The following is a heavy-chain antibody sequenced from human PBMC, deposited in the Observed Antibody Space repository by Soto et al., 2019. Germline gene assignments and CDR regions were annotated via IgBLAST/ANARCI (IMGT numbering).Heavy chain of an antibody. CDR2: IIPIFGTA. J-gene: IGHJ6*02. CDR3: GLGDIVVVPSSKSSHYYYYGMDV. Sequence: QVQLVQSGAEVKKPGSSVKVSCKASGGTFSSYAISWVRQAPGQGLEWMGGIIPIFGTANYAQKFQGRVTITADESTSTAYMELSSLRSEDTAVYYCGLGDIVVVPSSKSSHYYYYGMDVWGQGTMVTVSS. D-gene: IGHD2-2*01. CDR1: GGTFSSYA. V-gene: IGHV1-69*01.